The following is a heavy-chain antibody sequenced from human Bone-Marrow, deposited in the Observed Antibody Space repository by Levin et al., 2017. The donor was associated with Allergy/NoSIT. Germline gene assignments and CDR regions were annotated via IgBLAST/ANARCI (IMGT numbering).Heavy chain of an antibody. CDR3: ARGPYDVLTGSVGLRYDYYMDV. D-gene: IGHD3-9*01. Sequence: SQTLSLTCTVSGGSVSSRAYYWNWIRQHPGKGLEWIGSIYYTGTTNHNPSLESRVIMSVDTSKNQFSLNLRSVTAADTAVYYCARGPYDVLTGSVGLRYDYYMDVWGKGTTVTVSS. CDR2: IYYTGTT. CDR1: GGSVSSRAYY. J-gene: IGHJ6*03. V-gene: IGHV4-31*03.